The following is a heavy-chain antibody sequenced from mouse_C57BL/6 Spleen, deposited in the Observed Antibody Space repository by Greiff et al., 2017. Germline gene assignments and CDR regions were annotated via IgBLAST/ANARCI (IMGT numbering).Heavy chain of an antibody. CDR1: GYTFTSYW. V-gene: IGHV1-55*01. J-gene: IGHJ3*01. D-gene: IGHD1-1*01. CDR2: IYPGSGST. Sequence: QVQLQQSGAELVKPGASVKMSCKASGYTFTSYWITWVKQRPGQGLEWIGDIYPGSGSTNYNEKFKSKATLTVDTSSSTAYMQLSSLTSEDSAVYYCAGGYYGSSPWFAYWGQGTLVTVSA. CDR3: AGGYYGSSPWFAY.